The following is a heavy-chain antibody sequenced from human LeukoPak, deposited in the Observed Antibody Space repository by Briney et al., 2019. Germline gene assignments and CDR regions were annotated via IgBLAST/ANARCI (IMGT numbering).Heavy chain of an antibody. V-gene: IGHV1-24*01. Sequence: ASVKVSCKASGYTFTSYYMHWVRQAPGQGLEWMGRFDPEDGETIYAQKFQGRVTMTADTSTDTVYMELSSLRSEDTAVYYCATEGKMVRGVYTDYWGQGTLVTVSS. CDR3: ATEGKMVRGVYTDY. CDR1: GYTFTSYY. CDR2: FDPEDGET. D-gene: IGHD3-10*01. J-gene: IGHJ4*02.